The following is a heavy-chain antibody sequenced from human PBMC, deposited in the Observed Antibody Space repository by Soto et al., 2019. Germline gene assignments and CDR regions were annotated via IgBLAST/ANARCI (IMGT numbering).Heavy chain of an antibody. CDR2: INPATGAA. J-gene: IGHJ3*02. CDR3: ARGGGVGVAGSAAFDM. CDR1: GYPVTAYY. V-gene: IGHV1-2*02. Sequence: QLHLVQSGAVVKKPGASVTVSCSASGYPVTAYYMHWVRQAPGRGLEWMGGINPATGAAKYTKTFQGRVTMTRDTSTSTVFMALSGLTSEETAVFSCARGGGVGVAGSAAFDMWGQGTLVTVSS. D-gene: IGHD3-3*01.